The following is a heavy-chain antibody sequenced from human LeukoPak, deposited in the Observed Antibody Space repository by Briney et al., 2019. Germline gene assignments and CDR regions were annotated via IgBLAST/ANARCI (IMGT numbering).Heavy chain of an antibody. Sequence: GGSLRLSCAASGFTFSRYAMHWVRQAPGKGLEWVAVISYDGSNEYYADSVKGRFTISRDNAKNSLYLQMNSLRAEDTAVYYCARDQSGVRTFDIWGQGTMVTVSS. D-gene: IGHD7-27*01. CDR1: GFTFSRYA. V-gene: IGHV3-30-3*01. CDR3: ARDQSGVRTFDI. J-gene: IGHJ3*02. CDR2: ISYDGSNE.